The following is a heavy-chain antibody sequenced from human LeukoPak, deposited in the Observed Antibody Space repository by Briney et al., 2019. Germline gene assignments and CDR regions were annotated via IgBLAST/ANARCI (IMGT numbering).Heavy chain of an antibody. CDR2: ISSSSNYI. CDR3: ARDKGTSYLSSFDY. J-gene: IGHJ4*02. D-gene: IGHD6-6*01. V-gene: IGHV3-21*01. CDR1: GITGYS. Sequence: GGSLRLSCAASGITGYSMHWVRQAPGKGLEWVCSISSSSNYIYCADSVKGRFTISRDNAKNSLFLQVSSLRAEDTAVYYCARDKGTSYLSSFDYWGQGTLVTVSS.